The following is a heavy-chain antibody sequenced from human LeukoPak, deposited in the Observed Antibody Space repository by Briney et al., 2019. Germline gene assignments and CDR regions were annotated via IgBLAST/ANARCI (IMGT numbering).Heavy chain of an antibody. J-gene: IGHJ6*03. CDR2: IYYSGST. V-gene: IGHV4-59*01. Sequence: SETLSLTCTVSGGSISSYYWSWIRQPPGKGLEWIGYIYYSGSTNYNPSLKSRVTISVDTSKNQFSLKLSSVTAADTAVYYCARESYDFWSGYSYYYYYMDVWGKGTTVTVSS. D-gene: IGHD3-3*01. CDR1: GGSISSYY. CDR3: ARESYDFWSGYSYYYYYMDV.